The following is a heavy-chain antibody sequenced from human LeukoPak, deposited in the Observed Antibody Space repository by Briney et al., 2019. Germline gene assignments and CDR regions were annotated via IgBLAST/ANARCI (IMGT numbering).Heavy chain of an antibody. V-gene: IGHV4-31*03. CDR3: ARGPTYYYDSSGHGGWFDP. Sequence: PSETLSLTCSVSGGSISSGGCYWRWIRQHPGKGLEWIGYIYYSGSTYYKSSLESRVTLSLDTSKNQFSLKLSSVTAADTAVYYCARGPTYYYDSSGHGGWFDPWGQGTLVTVSS. CDR2: IYYSGST. D-gene: IGHD3-22*01. CDR1: GGSISSGGCY. J-gene: IGHJ5*02.